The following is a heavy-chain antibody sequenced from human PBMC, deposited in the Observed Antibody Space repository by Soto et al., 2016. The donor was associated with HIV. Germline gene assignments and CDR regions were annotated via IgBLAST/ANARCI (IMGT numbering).Heavy chain of an antibody. Sequence: EVQLVESGGGVVRPGGSLRLSCAASGFTFDDYGMSWVRQAPGKGLEWVSGINWNGGSTGYADSVKGRFTISRDNAKNSLYLQMNSLRAEDTALYYCARDLAYCGGDCYPIPDYRGQGTLVTVSS. J-gene: IGHJ4*02. CDR2: INWNGGST. CDR1: GFTFDDYG. D-gene: IGHD2-21*01. CDR3: ARDLAYCGGDCYPIPDY. V-gene: IGHV3-20*04.